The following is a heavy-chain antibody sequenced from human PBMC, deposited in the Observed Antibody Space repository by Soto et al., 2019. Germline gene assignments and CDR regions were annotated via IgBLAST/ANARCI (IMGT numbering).Heavy chain of an antibody. Sequence: EVPLVESGGGLVQPGGSLRLSCTVSGFTLRNYYMHWARQAPGKGLVWVSHINGDGSTINYADSVKGRFTISRDNAKNTLYLQMNSLRVEDTAVYYCARGGVPAALDIWGEGTMVPVSS. CDR1: GFTLRNYY. V-gene: IGHV3-74*01. CDR2: INGDGSTI. D-gene: IGHD3-10*01. J-gene: IGHJ3*02. CDR3: ARGGVPAALDI.